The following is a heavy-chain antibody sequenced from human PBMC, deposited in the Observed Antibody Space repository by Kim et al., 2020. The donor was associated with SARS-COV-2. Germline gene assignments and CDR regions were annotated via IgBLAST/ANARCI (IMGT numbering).Heavy chain of an antibody. J-gene: IGHJ4*02. Sequence: NRRYSRKFQARVSSTRDTYATTAYLELSGLRSEDTAVYYCAREAVAGSFDHWGQGTLVTVSS. D-gene: IGHD6-19*01. CDR2: NR. CDR3: AREAVAGSFDH. V-gene: IGHV1-3*01.